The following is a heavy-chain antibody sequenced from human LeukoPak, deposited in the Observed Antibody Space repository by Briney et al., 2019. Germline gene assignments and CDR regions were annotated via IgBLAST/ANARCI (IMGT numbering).Heavy chain of an antibody. CDR3: ARASRRTGTALNY. J-gene: IGHJ4*02. CDR1: GYTFTSFD. D-gene: IGHD1-7*01. V-gene: IGHV1-8*01. Sequence: ASVKVSCKTSGYTFTSFDINCVRQGTGQGLEWMGWMNPNSGNTGYAQKFQVRVTMTRNTSINTAYMELSSLRSEDTAVYYCARASRRTGTALNYWGQGTLVTVSS. CDR2: MNPNSGNT.